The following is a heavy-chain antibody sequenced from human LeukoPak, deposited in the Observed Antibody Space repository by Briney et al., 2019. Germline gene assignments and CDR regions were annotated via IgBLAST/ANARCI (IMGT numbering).Heavy chain of an antibody. V-gene: IGHV1-69*05. CDR2: IIPIFGTA. Sequence: ASVKVSCKASGGTFTSYAISWVRQAPGQGLEWRGGIIPIFGTANYAQKFQGRVTITTDESTSTAYMELSSPRSDDTAVYYCARHHSNYYYYYMDVWGKGTTVTVSS. CDR1: GGTFTSYA. D-gene: IGHD4-11*01. J-gene: IGHJ6*03. CDR3: ARHHSNYYYYYMDV.